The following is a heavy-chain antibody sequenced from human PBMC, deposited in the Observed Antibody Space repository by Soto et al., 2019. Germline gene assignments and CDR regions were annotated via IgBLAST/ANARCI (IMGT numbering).Heavy chain of an antibody. Sequence: EVQLLESGGGLAQPGGSLRLSCAASGFIFSGFAMTWVRQAPGKGLEWVSTISNSGDTYYTDSVKVRFTISRDNSKNTLFLQMNSLRAGDTAAYYCAKKRGATGNWSFEVWGRGTLVIVSS. CDR3: AKKRGATGNWSFEV. CDR2: ISNSGDT. CDR1: GFIFSGFA. D-gene: IGHD1-26*01. J-gene: IGHJ2*01. V-gene: IGHV3-23*01.